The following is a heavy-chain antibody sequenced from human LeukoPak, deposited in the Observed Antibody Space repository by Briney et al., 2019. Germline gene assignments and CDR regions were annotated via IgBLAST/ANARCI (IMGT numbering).Heavy chain of an antibody. V-gene: IGHV3-48*02. CDR3: ARIGFDY. Sequence: GGSLRLSCAASGFTFSSYSMNWVRQAPGKGLEWVSYISSSSSTIYYADSVKGRFTISRDKAKNSLYLQMNSLGDEDTAVYYCARIGFDYWGQGTLVTVSS. CDR2: ISSSSSTI. D-gene: IGHD3-16*01. CDR1: GFTFSSYS. J-gene: IGHJ4*02.